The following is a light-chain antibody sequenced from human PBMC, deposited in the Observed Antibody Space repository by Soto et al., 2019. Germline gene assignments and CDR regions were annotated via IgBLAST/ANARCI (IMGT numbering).Light chain of an antibody. CDR3: LQDDSYPRT. J-gene: IGKJ1*01. V-gene: IGKV1-6*01. CDR1: QDINNF. Sequence: QITQSPSSLSSSLLDLVTTTCQASQDINNFLNWYQQKPGKAPNLLIYAASNLQSGVPSRFSGSGSDTDFTLTISGLEPEDFATYYCLQDDSYPRTFGQGTKVDIK. CDR2: AAS.